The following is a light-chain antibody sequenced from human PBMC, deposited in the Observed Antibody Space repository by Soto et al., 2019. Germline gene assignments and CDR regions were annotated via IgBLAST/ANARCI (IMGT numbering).Light chain of an antibody. CDR2: GAS. V-gene: IGKV3-15*01. J-gene: IGKJ1*01. Sequence: EIVMTQSPATLSVSPGERATLSCRASQSVSSNLAWYQQKPGQAPRLLIYGASTGATGIPARFSGSGSGTEFTLTISSLQSEDFAVYYCQQYKNGWTFGQGTKVDI. CDR1: QSVSSN. CDR3: QQYKNGWT.